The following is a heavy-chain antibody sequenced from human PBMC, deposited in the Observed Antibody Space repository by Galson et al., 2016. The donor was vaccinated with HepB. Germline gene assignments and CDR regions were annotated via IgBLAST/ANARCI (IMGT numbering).Heavy chain of an antibody. V-gene: IGHV5-10-1*01. CDR2: IDPRDSYA. CDR3: ARAGHYDSGYDAFDV. J-gene: IGHJ3*01. D-gene: IGHD3-10*01. CDR1: GYSFATYW. Sequence: QSGAEVKKPGESLRISCRGSGYSFATYWINWVRQTSEKGLEWMGRIDPRDSYADYSPSLQGHVTFSVDKSINTAYLQWHSLTVSDTAIFYCARAGHYDSGYDAFDVWGQGTMISVSS.